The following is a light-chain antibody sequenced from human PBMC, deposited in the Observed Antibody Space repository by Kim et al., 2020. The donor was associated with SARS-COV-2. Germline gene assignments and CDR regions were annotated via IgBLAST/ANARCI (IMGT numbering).Light chain of an antibody. CDR2: GNN. CDR1: NSNVGRNL. CDR3: ATWDDSLSGRV. V-gene: IGLV1-47*01. J-gene: IGLJ2*01. Sequence: GQRVTISCSGSNSNVGRNLVSWYQQLPGTAPKLLISGNNQRPSGVPDRFSGSKSGTSASLAISGLRSEDEADYYCATWDDSLSGRVFGGGTQLTVL.